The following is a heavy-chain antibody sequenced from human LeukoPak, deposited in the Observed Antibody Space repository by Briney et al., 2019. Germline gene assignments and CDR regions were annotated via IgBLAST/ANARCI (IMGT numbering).Heavy chain of an antibody. V-gene: IGHV4-59*08. Sequence: SETLSLTCTVSGGSNSPYYWSWIRQPPGKGLEWIGYIYYSGSTNYNPSLNSRVTISVDTSKNQFSLKLSSMTAADTAVYYCARHGGGGESYPRVFDYWGRGNLVTVSS. CDR2: IYYSGST. CDR3: ARHGGGGESYPRVFDY. J-gene: IGHJ4*02. D-gene: IGHD1-26*01. CDR1: GGSNSPYY.